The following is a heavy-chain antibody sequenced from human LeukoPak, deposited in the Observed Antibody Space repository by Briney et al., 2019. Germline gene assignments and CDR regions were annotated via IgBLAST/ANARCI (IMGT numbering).Heavy chain of an antibody. Sequence: SETLSLTCTVSGGSINNYYWNWIRQSPGKGLEWMGSIYYTGGTNNNPSLKGRVTSSVDTSKNQFSLKLTSVTASDTAVYYCARVNTDYRGSLDYWGQGTLVTVSS. CDR3: ARVNTDYRGSLDY. CDR2: IYYTGGT. V-gene: IGHV4-59*12. D-gene: IGHD4-11*01. CDR1: GGSINNYY. J-gene: IGHJ4*02.